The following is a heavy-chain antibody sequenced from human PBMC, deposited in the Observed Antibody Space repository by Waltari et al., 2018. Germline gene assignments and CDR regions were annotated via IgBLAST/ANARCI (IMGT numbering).Heavy chain of an antibody. J-gene: IGHJ3*02. CDR3: ARGLQLWATDAFDI. CDR2: IYSGGSK. D-gene: IGHD5-18*01. V-gene: IGHV3-53*02. CDR1: GFTVSSNY. Sequence: EVQLVETGGGLIQPVGSLRLSCAASGFTVSSNYMSWVRQAPGKGLEWVSVIYSGGSKYYADSVKGRFTISRDNSKNTLYLQMNSLRAEDTAVYYCARGLQLWATDAFDIWGQGTMVTVSS.